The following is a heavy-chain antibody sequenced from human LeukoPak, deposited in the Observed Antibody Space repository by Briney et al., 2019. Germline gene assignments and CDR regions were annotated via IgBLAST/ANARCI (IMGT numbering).Heavy chain of an antibody. D-gene: IGHD1-26*01. Sequence: PSETLSLTCAVYGGSLSAFYWNWLRQPPGKGLEWIGEINHSGSTNYNPSLKSRVTISVGTSKNQFSLRLTSVTAADTAVYYCARLKVGANDAYDIWGQGTMVTVSS. J-gene: IGHJ3*02. V-gene: IGHV4-34*01. CDR2: INHSGST. CDR3: ARLKVGANDAYDI. CDR1: GGSLSAFY.